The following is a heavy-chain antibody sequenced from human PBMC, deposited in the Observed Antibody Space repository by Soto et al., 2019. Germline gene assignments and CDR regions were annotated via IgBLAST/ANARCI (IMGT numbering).Heavy chain of an antibody. Sequence: SETLSLTCTVSGGSISSYYWSWIRQPPGKGLEWIGEINHSGSTNYIPSLKSRVTISVDTSKNQFSLKLSSVTAADTAVYYCARQPTTADLALCFDPWGQGPLVTVSS. V-gene: IGHV4-59*08. J-gene: IGHJ5*02. D-gene: IGHD2-2*01. CDR1: GGSISSYY. CDR2: INHSGST. CDR3: ARQPTTADLALCFDP.